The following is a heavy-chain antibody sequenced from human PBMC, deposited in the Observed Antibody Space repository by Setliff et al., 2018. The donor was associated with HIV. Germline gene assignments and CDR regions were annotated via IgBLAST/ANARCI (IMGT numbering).Heavy chain of an antibody. V-gene: IGHV4-61*02. CDR2: IYTSGTT. CDR1: GGSISSGSYY. Sequence: SETLSLTCTVSGGSISSGSYYWSWIRQPAGKGLEWIGRIYTSGTTNYSPSLKSRVTISLDTSKKQFSLRLNSVTTADTGVYFCARAPSCADSWCYMYYYYYYGMGVWGLGTTVTVS. D-gene: IGHD2-8*01. CDR3: ARAPSCADSWCYMYYYYYYGMGV. J-gene: IGHJ6*02.